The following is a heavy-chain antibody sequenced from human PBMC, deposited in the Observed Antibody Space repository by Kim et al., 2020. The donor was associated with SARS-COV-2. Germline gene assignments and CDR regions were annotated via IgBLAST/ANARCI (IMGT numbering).Heavy chain of an antibody. CDR2: IHSDGSST. J-gene: IGHJ6*03. D-gene: IGHD4-17*01. V-gene: IGHV3-74*01. Sequence: VWVSRIHSDGSSTSYADSVKGRFTISRDDAKNTLYLQMNSLRAEDTAVYYCAREITTVTMAYYYYYMDVWGKGTTVTVSS. CDR3: AREITTVTMAYYYYYMDV.